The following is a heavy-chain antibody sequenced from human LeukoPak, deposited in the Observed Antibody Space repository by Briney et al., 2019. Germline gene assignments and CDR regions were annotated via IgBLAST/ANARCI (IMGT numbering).Heavy chain of an antibody. Sequence: GGSLRLSCAASGFTFSSYAMHWVRQAPGKGLEYVSVISSNGGTTFYANSVKGRFTISRDNSKNTLYLQMGSVRAEDVAVYYCARAGMTTVNYFDYWGHGTLVTVSS. D-gene: IGHD4-17*01. CDR2: ISSNGGTT. CDR3: ARAGMTTVNYFDY. J-gene: IGHJ4*01. CDR1: GFTFSSYA. V-gene: IGHV3-64*01.